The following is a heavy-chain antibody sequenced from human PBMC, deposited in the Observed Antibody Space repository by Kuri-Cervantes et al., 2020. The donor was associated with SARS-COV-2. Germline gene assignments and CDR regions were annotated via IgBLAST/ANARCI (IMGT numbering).Heavy chain of an antibody. J-gene: IGHJ6*03. Sequence: GESLKISCAASGFTFSNAWMNWVRQAPGKGLEWVSYISSSGSTIYYADSVKGRFTISRDNAKNSLYLQMNSLRAEDTAVYYCARDQGDLYYYYYMDVWGKGTTVTVSS. CDR3: ARDQGDLYYYYYMDV. CDR2: ISSSGSTI. D-gene: IGHD3-16*01. V-gene: IGHV3-48*04. CDR1: GFTFSNAW.